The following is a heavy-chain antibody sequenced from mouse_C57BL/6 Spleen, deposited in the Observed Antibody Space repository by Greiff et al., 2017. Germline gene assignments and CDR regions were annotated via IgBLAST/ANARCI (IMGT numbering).Heavy chain of an antibody. CDR1: GFTFTTYA. Sequence: EVNVVESGGGLVQPKGSLKLSCAASGFTFTTYAMHWVRQAPGKGLEWVARIRSKSSNYATYYADSVKDRFTISRDDSQSMLYLQINNLKTEDTAMYYCVGEPPCGNYVDYAMDYWGQGTSVTVSS. CDR2: IRSKSSNYAT. CDR3: VGEPPCGNYVDYAMDY. D-gene: IGHD2-1*01. V-gene: IGHV10-3*01. J-gene: IGHJ4*01.